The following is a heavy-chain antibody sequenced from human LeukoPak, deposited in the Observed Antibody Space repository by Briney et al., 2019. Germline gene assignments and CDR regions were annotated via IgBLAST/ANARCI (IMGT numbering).Heavy chain of an antibody. D-gene: IGHD5-18*01. CDR3: ARDFVDTALDAFDI. CDR2: INPNSGGT. Sequence: ASVKVSCKASGYTFTGYYMHWVRQASGQGLEWMGWINPNSGGTNYAQKFQGRVTMTRDTSISTAYMELSRLRSDDTAVYYCARDFVDTALDAFDIWGQGTMVTVSS. CDR1: GYTFTGYY. V-gene: IGHV1-2*02. J-gene: IGHJ3*02.